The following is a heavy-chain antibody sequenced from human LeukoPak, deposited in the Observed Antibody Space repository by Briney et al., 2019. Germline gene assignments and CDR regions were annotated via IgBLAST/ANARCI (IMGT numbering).Heavy chain of an antibody. V-gene: IGHV3-23*01. J-gene: IGHJ3*02. D-gene: IGHD6-19*01. Sequence: GGSLRLSCAASGFTFSSYAMSWVRQAPGKGLEWVSAISGSGGSTYYADSVKGRFTISRDNAKSSLYLQMNSLRAEDTAVYYCARGLSSGWSPDDAFDIWAKGQWSPSLQ. CDR3: ARGLSSGWSPDDAFDI. CDR1: GFTFSSYA. CDR2: ISGSGGST.